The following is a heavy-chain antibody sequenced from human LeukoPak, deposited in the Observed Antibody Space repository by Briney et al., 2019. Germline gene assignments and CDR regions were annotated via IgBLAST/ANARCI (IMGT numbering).Heavy chain of an antibody. Sequence: GESLKISCKGSGYSFTSYWIAWVRQMPRKGLEWMGIIYPGDSDTRYSPSFQGQVTISADKSISTAYLQWSSLKASDSAMYYCARQGGLSLREFDYWGQGTLVTVSS. J-gene: IGHJ4*02. CDR1: GYSFTSYW. CDR2: IYPGDSDT. CDR3: ARQGGLSLREFDY. V-gene: IGHV5-51*01. D-gene: IGHD3-16*01.